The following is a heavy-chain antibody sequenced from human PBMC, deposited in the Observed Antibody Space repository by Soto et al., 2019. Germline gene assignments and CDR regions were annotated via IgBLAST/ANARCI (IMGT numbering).Heavy chain of an antibody. D-gene: IGHD3-3*01. J-gene: IGHJ4*02. CDR3: AKGRYDFWSPYYFDS. CDR1: GLNFDDFA. CDR2: ITWNSRVL. Sequence: GGSLRLSCVGTGLNFDDFAMHWFRQAPGKGLEWVSGITWNSRVLAYADSVKGRFTISRDNARNSLYLQMDSLRDEDTALYYCAKGRYDFWSPYYFDSWGQGTLVTVSS. V-gene: IGHV3-9*01.